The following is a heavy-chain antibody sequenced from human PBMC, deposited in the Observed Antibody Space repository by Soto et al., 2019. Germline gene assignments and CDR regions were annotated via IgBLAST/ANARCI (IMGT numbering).Heavy chain of an antibody. Sequence: GGSLRLSCAASRFTFSSSAMSWVRQAPGKGLEWVSAISGSGGSTYYADSVQGRFTISRDNSRNTLYLQMNSLRAEDTAVYYCAKASYDSTGYYPFQHWGQGTLVTVSS. D-gene: IGHD3-22*01. CDR2: ISGSGGST. V-gene: IGHV3-23*01. CDR3: AKASYDSTGYYPFQH. CDR1: RFTFSSSA. J-gene: IGHJ1*01.